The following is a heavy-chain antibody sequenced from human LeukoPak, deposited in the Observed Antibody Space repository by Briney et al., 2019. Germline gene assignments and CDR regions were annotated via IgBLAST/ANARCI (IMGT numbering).Heavy chain of an antibody. Sequence: PETLSLTCAVSGYSISSGYCWGWIRQPPGKGLEWIGSIYHSGSTYYNPSLKSRVTISVDTSKNQFSLKLSSVTAADTAVYYCARHRAGWDSPDPFFDYWGQGTLVTVSS. CDR3: ARHRAGWDSPDPFFDY. CDR2: IYHSGST. V-gene: IGHV4-38-2*01. J-gene: IGHJ4*02. CDR1: GYSISSGYC. D-gene: IGHD1-26*01.